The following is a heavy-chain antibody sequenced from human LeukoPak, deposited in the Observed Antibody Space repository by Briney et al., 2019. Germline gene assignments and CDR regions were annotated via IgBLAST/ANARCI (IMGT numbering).Heavy chain of an antibody. CDR3: ARVWDYYGSGSYTLDI. V-gene: IGHV4-59*01. CDR2: IYYSGST. CDR1: GGSISSYY. Sequence: WETLSLTCTVSGGSISSYYWSWIRQPPGKGLEWIGYIYYSGSTNYNPSLKSRVTISIDTSKNQFSLKLSSVTAADTAVYYCARVWDYYGSGSYTLDIWGQGTMVTVSS. D-gene: IGHD3-10*01. J-gene: IGHJ3*02.